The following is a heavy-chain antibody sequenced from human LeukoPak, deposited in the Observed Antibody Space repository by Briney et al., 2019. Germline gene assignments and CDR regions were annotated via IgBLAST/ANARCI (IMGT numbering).Heavy chain of an antibody. CDR1: GGTFSSYA. D-gene: IGHD4-17*01. Sequence: GASVKVSFKASGGTFSSYAISWVRQAPGQGLEWMGGTIPIFGTANYAQKFQGRVTITADESTSTAYMELSSLRSEDTAVYYCASPIRTVTTSGYPTPTLYYYYGMDVWGQGTTVTVSS. V-gene: IGHV1-69*13. CDR2: TIPIFGTA. J-gene: IGHJ6*02. CDR3: ASPIRTVTTSGYPTPTLYYYYGMDV.